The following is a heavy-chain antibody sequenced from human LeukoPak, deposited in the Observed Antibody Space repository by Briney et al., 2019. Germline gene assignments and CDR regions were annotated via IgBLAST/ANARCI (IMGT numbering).Heavy chain of an antibody. V-gene: IGHV1-2*02. D-gene: IGHD3-10*01. CDR2: LNPDTGGT. Sequence: GASVTVSCKASGYTLLDYYIHWVRQAPGQGLEWMGWLNPDTGGTNFAQKFQGRVTMTRDTSVTIAYMEVSGLRSDDTAVYYCATGSTRLWFGPRFDHWGQGTLVTVSS. CDR1: GYTLLDYY. J-gene: IGHJ4*02. CDR3: ATGSTRLWFGPRFDH.